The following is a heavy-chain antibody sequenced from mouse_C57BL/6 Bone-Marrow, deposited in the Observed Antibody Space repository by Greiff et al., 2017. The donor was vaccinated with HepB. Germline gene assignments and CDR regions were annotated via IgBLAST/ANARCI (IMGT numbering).Heavy chain of an antibody. J-gene: IGHJ1*03. V-gene: IGHV5-6*01. Sequence: EVQVVESGGDLVKPGGSLKLSCAASGFTFSSYGMSWVRQTPDKRLEWVATISSGGSYTYYPDSVKGRFTISRDNAKNTLCLQMSSLKSEDTAMYYCARQDYGSGYFDVWGTGTTVTVSS. CDR2: ISSGGSYT. CDR3: ARQDYGSGYFDV. D-gene: IGHD1-1*01. CDR1: GFTFSSYG.